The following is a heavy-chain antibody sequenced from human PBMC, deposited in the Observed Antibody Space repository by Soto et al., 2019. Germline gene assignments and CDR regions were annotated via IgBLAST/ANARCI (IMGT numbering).Heavy chain of an antibody. V-gene: IGHV3-23*01. J-gene: IGHJ4*02. CDR2: INPGGSST. CDR3: VKEWTPRRAFDY. Sequence: VQLLESGGGLVQPGGSLRLSCVASRFTFRSYAMSWVRQAPGTGLEWVSGINPGGSSTFYADAVRGRFTISRDNAKNTVYLQMNSLRVEDTAKYYCVKEWTPRRAFDYWGQGTPVTVSS. CDR1: RFTFRSYA. D-gene: IGHD5-12*01.